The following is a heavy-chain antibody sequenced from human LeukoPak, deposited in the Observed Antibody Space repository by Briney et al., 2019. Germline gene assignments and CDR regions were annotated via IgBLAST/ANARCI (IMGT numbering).Heavy chain of an antibody. CDR1: GGSISSYY. CDR2: IYYSGST. Sequence: SETLSLTCTVSGGSISSYYWNWIRQPPGKGLEWIGYIYYSGSTNYNPPLKSRITISVDTSKNQFSLKLSSVTAADTAVYYCARGADSSGYYSIFYFDYWGQGTLVTFSS. V-gene: IGHV4-59*01. CDR3: ARGADSSGYYSIFYFDY. J-gene: IGHJ4*02. D-gene: IGHD3-22*01.